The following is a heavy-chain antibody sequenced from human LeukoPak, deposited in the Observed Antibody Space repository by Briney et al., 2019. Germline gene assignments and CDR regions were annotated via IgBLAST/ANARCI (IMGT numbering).Heavy chain of an antibody. D-gene: IGHD3-3*01. CDR2: ISGSDAST. J-gene: IGHJ6*02. V-gene: IGHV3-23*01. CDR1: GFTFRIYA. Sequence: GGSLRLSCAASGFTFRIYAMSWVRQAPGKGLEWVSGISGSDASTFYADSVMGRFTISRDNSMNTLYLQMNNVRAEDAAIYFCARRGSEWNSYFYPMDVWGQGTTVTVSS. CDR3: ARRGSEWNSYFYPMDV.